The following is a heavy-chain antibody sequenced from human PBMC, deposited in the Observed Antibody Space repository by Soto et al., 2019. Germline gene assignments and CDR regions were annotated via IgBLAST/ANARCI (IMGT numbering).Heavy chain of an antibody. CDR1: GGSISSSSYY. Sequence: QLQLQESGPGLVKPSDTLSLTCTVSGGSISSSSYYWGWIRQPPGKGLEWIGSIYYSGSTYYNPSLKSRVTISVDTSKNQFSLKLSSVTAADTAVYYCAKYYAGTSFDYWGQGTLVTVSS. CDR3: AKYYAGTSFDY. CDR2: IYYSGST. V-gene: IGHV4-39*01. J-gene: IGHJ4*02. D-gene: IGHD1-1*01.